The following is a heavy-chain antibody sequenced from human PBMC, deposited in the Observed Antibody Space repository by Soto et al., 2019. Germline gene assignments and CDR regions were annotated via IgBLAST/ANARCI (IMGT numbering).Heavy chain of an antibody. Sequence: XSVKVSCTASGYTFTSYGISWVRQAPGQGLEWMGWISAYNGNTNYAQKLQGRVTMTTDTSTSTAYMELRSLRSDDTAVYYCAVGGTHPYYFDYWGQGTLVTVSS. D-gene: IGHD2-15*01. V-gene: IGHV1-18*01. CDR3: AVGGTHPYYFDY. CDR1: GYTFTSYG. J-gene: IGHJ4*02. CDR2: ISAYNGNT.